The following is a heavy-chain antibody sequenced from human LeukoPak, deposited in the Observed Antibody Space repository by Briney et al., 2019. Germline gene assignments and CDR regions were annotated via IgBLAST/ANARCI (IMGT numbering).Heavy chain of an antibody. J-gene: IGHJ6*03. CDR2: INTNTGNP. CDR3: ARSIGNVLEWFNYMDV. D-gene: IGHD3-3*01. Sequence: ASVKVSCKASGYTFTSYAMNWVRQAPGQGLEWMGWINTNTGNPTYAQGFTGRFVFSLDTSVSTAYLQISSLKAEDTAVYYCARSIGNVLEWFNYMDVWGKGTTVTVSS. V-gene: IGHV7-4-1*02. CDR1: GYTFTSYA.